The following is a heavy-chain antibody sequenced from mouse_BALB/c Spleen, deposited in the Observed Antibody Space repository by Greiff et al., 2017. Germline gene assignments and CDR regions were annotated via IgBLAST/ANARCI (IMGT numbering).Heavy chain of an antibody. J-gene: IGHJ2*01. CDR2: ISYDGSN. CDR3: ARGEYGYDGDYFDY. D-gene: IGHD2-2*01. Sequence: DVQLQESGPGLVKPSQSLSLTCSVTGYSITSGSYWNWIRQFPGNKLEWMGYISYDGSNNYNPSLKNRISITRDTSKNQFFLKLNSVTTEDTATYYCARGEYGYDGDYFDYWGQGTTLTVSS. CDR1: GYSITSGSY. V-gene: IGHV3-6*02.